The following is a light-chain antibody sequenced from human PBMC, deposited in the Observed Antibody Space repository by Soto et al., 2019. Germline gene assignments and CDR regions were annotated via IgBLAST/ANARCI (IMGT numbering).Light chain of an antibody. CDR3: QQYQWAPDT. CDR2: GAS. Sequence: ESVLTQSPGTLSLSPGERSTLSCRASQIVGGDTLAWFHQRHGQAPRXXIYGASNRAAGIPDRFSGSGSGTDLTITVSRLEPEDFEMDDCQQYQWAPDTFGQGTRLEIK. J-gene: IGKJ5*01. V-gene: IGKV3-20*01. CDR1: QIVGGDT.